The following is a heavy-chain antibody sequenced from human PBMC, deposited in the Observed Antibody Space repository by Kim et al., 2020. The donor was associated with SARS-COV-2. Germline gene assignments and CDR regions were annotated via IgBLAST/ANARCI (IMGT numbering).Heavy chain of an antibody. J-gene: IGHJ4*02. D-gene: IGHD1-26*01. CDR2: ISSSGTTI. CDR3: ARERGGYDY. V-gene: IGHV3-48*03. CDR1: GISFATYE. Sequence: GGSLRLSCVASGISFATYEMNWVRQAPGKGLEWISYISSSGTTIYYADSVKGRFTISSDNAKNSLFLQMSTLSADDTAVYHCARERGGYDYWGQGTLVTVSS.